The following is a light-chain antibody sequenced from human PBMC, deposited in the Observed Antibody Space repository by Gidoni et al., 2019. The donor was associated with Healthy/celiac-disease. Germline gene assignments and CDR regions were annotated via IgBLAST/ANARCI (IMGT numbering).Light chain of an antibody. V-gene: IGKV1-39*01. J-gene: IGKJ3*01. CDR3: QQSYSTPVFT. CDR2: AAS. CDR1: QSSRSY. Sequence: DIPMTQSPSSRAASVGDRVPLTCPASQSSRSYLHWYPQIPGQDPKLLIYAASSLQSGGPSRCSGSGSGTDFTLTISSLQPEDFATYYYQQSYSTPVFTFXPXTKVDIK.